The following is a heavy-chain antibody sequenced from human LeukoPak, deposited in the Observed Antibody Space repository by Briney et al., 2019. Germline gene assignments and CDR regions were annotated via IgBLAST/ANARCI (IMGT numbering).Heavy chain of an antibody. CDR1: GGSINRYY. CDR3: ARQQQLDS. V-gene: IGHV4-59*01. D-gene: IGHD6-13*01. CDR2: IYFTGTT. Sequence: PSETLSLTCTVSGGSINRYYWSWIRQPPGKGLEWIGNIYFTGTTNYNPSLKSRVTMSVDRSKNQFSLKLKSVTAADTAMYYCARQQQLDSWGQGTLVTVSS. J-gene: IGHJ4*02.